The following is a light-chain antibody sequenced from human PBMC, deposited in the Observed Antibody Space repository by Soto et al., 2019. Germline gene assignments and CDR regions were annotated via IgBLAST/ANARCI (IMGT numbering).Light chain of an antibody. CDR3: ISYTPTWWV. CDR2: ENS. CDR1: TSDIGANYY. V-gene: IGLV2-14*01. J-gene: IGLJ3*02. Sequence: QSVLAQPASVSGSPGQPITISCTGATSDIGANYYVPWYQQLPGTAPQLIIYENSNRPSGVSNRFSVSRSGNTASLTISGLQAGDGVDYYCISYTPTWWVFGGGTKVTVL.